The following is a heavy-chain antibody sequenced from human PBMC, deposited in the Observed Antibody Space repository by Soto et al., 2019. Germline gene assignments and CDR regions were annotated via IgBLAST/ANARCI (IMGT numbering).Heavy chain of an antibody. CDR1: GFTFSNYA. J-gene: IGHJ4*02. CDR2: VSATAGTT. V-gene: IGHV3-23*01. Sequence: PGGSLRLSRAASGFTFSNYAMSWGRQAPGKGLEWVSPVSATAGTTYYTDSVKGRFTISRDNSRNTVYLQMNSLRADDTAVYYCAKDRLAGGFDYWGQGTLVTVS. D-gene: IGHD3-16*01. CDR3: AKDRLAGGFDY.